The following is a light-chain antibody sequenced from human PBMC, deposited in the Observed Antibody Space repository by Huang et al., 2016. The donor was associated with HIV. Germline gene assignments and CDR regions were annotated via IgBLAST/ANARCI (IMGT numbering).Light chain of an antibody. CDR3: QQRSDWPRT. V-gene: IGKV3-11*01. Sequence: EIVLTQSPATLSLSPGERATLSCRASQSVSSDLDWYQQKAGQAPRLLIYGASNRATGSPARFSCSGSGTDFTLTISSLEPEDFAVYYCQQRSDWPRTFGQGTKLEIK. CDR1: QSVSSD. J-gene: IGKJ2*01. CDR2: GAS.